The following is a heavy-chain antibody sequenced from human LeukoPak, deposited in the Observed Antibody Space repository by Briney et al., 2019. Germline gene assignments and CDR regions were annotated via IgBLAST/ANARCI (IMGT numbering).Heavy chain of an antibody. J-gene: IGHJ4*02. D-gene: IGHD3-22*01. CDR1: GFTFSSYG. CDR3: ARDYYDSSGLDY. CDR2: IWHDGSDK. Sequence: GRSLRLSCAASGFTFSSYGMHWVRQAPGKGLEWVAVIWHDGSDKYYADSVKGRITISRDKSKKTLYLQMSSLRAEDTAVYYCARDYYDSSGLDYWGQGTLVTVSS. V-gene: IGHV3-33*01.